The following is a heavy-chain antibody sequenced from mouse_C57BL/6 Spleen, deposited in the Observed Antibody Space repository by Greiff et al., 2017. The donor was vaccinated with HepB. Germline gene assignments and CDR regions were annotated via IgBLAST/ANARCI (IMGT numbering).Heavy chain of an antibody. J-gene: IGHJ1*03. D-gene: IGHD1-1*01. CDR2: INPSSGYT. CDR1: GYTFTSYW. CDR3: ARDYGSSTSYFDV. Sequence: VQLQQSGAELAKPGASVKLSCKASGYTFTSYWMHWVKQRPGQGLEWIGYINPSSGYTKYNQKFKGKATLTADKSSSTAYMQLSSLTYEDSAVYYCARDYGSSTSYFDVWGTGTTVTVSS. V-gene: IGHV1-7*01.